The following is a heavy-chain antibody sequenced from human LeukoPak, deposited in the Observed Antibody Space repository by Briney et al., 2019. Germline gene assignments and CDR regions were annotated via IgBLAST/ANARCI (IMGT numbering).Heavy chain of an antibody. D-gene: IGHD3-3*01. CDR1: GYTFTSYG. CDR3: ARDGTRLFTYAFDI. CDR2: ISAYNGNT. Sequence: ASVKVSCKASGYTFTSYGISWVRPAPGQGLEWMGWISAYNGNTNYAQKLQGRVTMTTDTSTSTAYMELRSLRSDDTAVYYCARDGTRLFTYAFDIWGQGTMVTVSS. J-gene: IGHJ3*02. V-gene: IGHV1-18*01.